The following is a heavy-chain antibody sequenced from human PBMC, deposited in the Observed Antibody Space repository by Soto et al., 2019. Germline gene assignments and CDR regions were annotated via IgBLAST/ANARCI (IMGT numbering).Heavy chain of an antibody. D-gene: IGHD2-15*01. CDR3: ARGRLRTTLRGFNAYDI. V-gene: IGHV1-8*01. J-gene: IGHJ3*02. CDR1: GYTFTSYD. Sequence: QVRLVQSGAEVKKPGASVKVSCKASGYTFTSYDINWVRQATGQGLEWMGWMNPNSGNTGYAQKFQGRVTMTRNTTISTAYMELSSLRCEDTAVYYWARGRLRTTLRGFNAYDIRGQGTMVTVSS. CDR2: MNPNSGNT.